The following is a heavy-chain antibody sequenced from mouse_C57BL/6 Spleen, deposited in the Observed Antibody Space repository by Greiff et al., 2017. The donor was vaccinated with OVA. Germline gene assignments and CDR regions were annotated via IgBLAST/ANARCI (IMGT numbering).Heavy chain of an antibody. D-gene: IGHD2-1*01. CDR2: ISPNYGTT. CDR1: GYSFTDYN. CDR3: GEGYYGKEGVMDY. V-gene: IGHV1-39*01. Sequence: EVQLQQSGPELVKPGASVKISCKASGYSFTDYNMNWVKQSNGKSLEWIGVISPNYGTTSYTQKFKGKATLTIDQSSSTAYMQLNSLTSEDSAVYYGGEGYYGKEGVMDYWGQGTSVTVAS. J-gene: IGHJ4*01.